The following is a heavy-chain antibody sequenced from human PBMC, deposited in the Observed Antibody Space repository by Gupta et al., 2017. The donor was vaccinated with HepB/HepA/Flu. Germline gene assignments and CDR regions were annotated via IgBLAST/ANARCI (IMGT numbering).Heavy chain of an antibody. CDR1: GGSISSYY. V-gene: IGHV4-59*08. D-gene: IGHD1-1*01. J-gene: IGHJ4*02. CDR2: IYYSGST. CDR3: ARHHLDGEYGY. Sequence: QVQLQESGPGLVKPSETLSLTCTVSGGSISSYYWSWIRQPPGKGLEWIGYIYYSGSTNYNPSLKSRVTISVDTSKNQFSLKLSSVTAADTAVYYCARHHLDGEYGYWGQGTLVTVSS.